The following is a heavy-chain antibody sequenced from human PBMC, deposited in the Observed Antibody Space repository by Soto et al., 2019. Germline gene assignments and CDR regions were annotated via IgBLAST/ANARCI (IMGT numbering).Heavy chain of an antibody. CDR2: ISAHTGSS. CDR1: GYTFTSSG. V-gene: IGHV1-18*01. CDR3: ASASFYQGSDSRGYYLDAYDF. J-gene: IGHJ3*01. D-gene: IGHD3-22*01. Sequence: ASVKVSCKASGYTFTSSGMSWVRQAPGQGLEWMGWISAHTGSSEYAQRFQGRVTMTTDRSTSTAYMELRSLRSDDTAVYYCASASFYQGSDSRGYYLDAYDFWGTGHLVTVSS.